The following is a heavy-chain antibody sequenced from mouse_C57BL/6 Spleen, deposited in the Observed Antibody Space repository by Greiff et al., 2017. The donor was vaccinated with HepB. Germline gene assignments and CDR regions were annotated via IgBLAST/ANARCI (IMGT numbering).Heavy chain of an antibody. CDR2: IYPGDGDT. D-gene: IGHD1-1*01. Sequence: VHLVESGAELVKPGASVKISCKASGYAFSSYWMNWVKQRPGKGLEWIGQIYPGDGDTNYNGKFKGKATLTADKSSSTAYMQLSSLTSEDSAVYFCARESYTGYFDYWGQGTTLTVSS. J-gene: IGHJ2*01. CDR1: GYAFSSYW. CDR3: ARESYTGYFDY. V-gene: IGHV1-80*01.